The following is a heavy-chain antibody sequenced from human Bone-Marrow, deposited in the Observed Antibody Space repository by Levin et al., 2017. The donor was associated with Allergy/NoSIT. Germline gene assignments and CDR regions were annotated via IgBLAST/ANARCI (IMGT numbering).Heavy chain of an antibody. Sequence: ASVKVSCKASGYTFTSYDINWVRQATGQGLEWMGWMNPNSGNTGYAQKFQGRVTMTRNTSISTAYMEMSSLRSEDTAVYYCARESSGDFWSGYSYYYYYGMDVWGQGTTVTVSS. D-gene: IGHD3-3*01. CDR2: MNPNSGNT. J-gene: IGHJ6*02. CDR3: ARESSGDFWSGYSYYYYYGMDV. CDR1: GYTFTSYD. V-gene: IGHV1-8*01.